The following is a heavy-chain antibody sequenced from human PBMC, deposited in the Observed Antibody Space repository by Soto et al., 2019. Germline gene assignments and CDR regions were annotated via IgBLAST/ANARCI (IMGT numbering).Heavy chain of an antibody. CDR2: IYTSGST. D-gene: IGHD3-3*01. V-gene: IGHV4-4*07. CDR1: GGSISSCY. J-gene: IGHJ6*02. CDR3: ARDRYDFNYYYHSGMEV. Sequence: SETLSLTCTVSGGSISSCYWSWSRQPAGKGLEWIGRIYTSGSTNYNPSLKSRVTMSVDTSKNQFSLKLSSVTAADTAVYYCARDRYDFNYYYHSGMEVWGQVTTVIV.